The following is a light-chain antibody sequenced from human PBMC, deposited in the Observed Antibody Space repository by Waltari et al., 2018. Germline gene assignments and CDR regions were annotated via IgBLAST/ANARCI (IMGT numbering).Light chain of an antibody. Sequence: EIVLTQSPATLSLSPGERATLSCRASQSVSSYLAWYQQKPGQAPRLLIYDASNRATGIPARFGGSGSGTDFTLTISSLEPEDFAVYYCQQRSNWPPATFGGGTKVEIK. J-gene: IGKJ4*01. CDR2: DAS. CDR3: QQRSNWPPAT. CDR1: QSVSSY. V-gene: IGKV3-11*01.